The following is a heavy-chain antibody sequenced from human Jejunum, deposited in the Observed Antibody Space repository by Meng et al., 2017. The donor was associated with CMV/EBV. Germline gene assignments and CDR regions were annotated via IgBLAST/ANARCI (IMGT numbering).Heavy chain of an antibody. Sequence: GFTFSCYAMRWVRRAPGKGLEWVAVIAYDGANGFCAGSVNGRFTVSRNNSKNTLYLQTDSLRVGDPAVYYCARPRVSYTNWAPQGHWGQGTQVTVSS. CDR3: ARPRVSYTNWAPQGH. D-gene: IGHD2-2*02. V-gene: IGHV3-30-3*01. J-gene: IGHJ4*02. CDR2: IAYDGANG. CDR1: GFTFSCYA.